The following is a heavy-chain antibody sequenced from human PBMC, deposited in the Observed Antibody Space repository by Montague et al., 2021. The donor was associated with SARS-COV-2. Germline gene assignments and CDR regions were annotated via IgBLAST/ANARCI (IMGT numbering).Heavy chain of an antibody. CDR1: GSSVRRYY. D-gene: IGHD4-17*01. Sequence: SETLSLTCIVSGSSVRRYYWSWIRQPPGKGLEWIGYIYDSGSTNYNPSLKSRVAISVDTSKNQFSLKLSSVTAADTAVYYCARENTVTTFGGPYYIDSWGQGTLVTVSA. J-gene: IGHJ4*02. CDR2: IYDSGST. V-gene: IGHV4-59*02. CDR3: ARENTVTTFGGPYYIDS.